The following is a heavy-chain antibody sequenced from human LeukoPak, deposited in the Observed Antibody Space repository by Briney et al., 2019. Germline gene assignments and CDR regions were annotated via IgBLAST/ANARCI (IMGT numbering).Heavy chain of an antibody. V-gene: IGHV4-34*01. CDR2: INHSGST. J-gene: IGHJ2*01. Sequence: SETLSLTCAVYGGSFSGYYWSWIRQPPGKGLEWIGEINHSGSTNYNPSLKSRVTISEDTSKNQFSLKLSSVTAADTAVYYCARGRTGYWYFDLWGRGTLVTVSS. CDR3: ARGRTGYWYFDL. CDR1: GGSFSGYY. D-gene: IGHD7-27*01.